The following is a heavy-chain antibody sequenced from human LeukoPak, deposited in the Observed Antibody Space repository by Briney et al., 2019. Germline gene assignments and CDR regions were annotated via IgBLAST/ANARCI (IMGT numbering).Heavy chain of an antibody. CDR2: MSYDGSNK. CDR1: GFTFSSYG. V-gene: IGHV3-30*18. Sequence: PGGSLRLSCAASGFTFSSYGMHWVRQAPGKGLEWVAVMSYDGSNKDYADSVKGRFTISRDNYKNTLYVQMNSLRAVDTAVYYCAKDSSGGWLRSYYFDSWGQGTLVTVSS. J-gene: IGHJ4*02. CDR3: AKDSSGGWLRSYYFDS. D-gene: IGHD5-24*01.